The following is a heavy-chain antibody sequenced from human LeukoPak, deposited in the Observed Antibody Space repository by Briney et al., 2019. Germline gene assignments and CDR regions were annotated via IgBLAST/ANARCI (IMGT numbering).Heavy chain of an antibody. CDR1: GGSISSSSYY. CDR2: IYYSGST. CDR3: ARRQISSSSWYWYYFDY. V-gene: IGHV4-39*01. J-gene: IGHJ4*02. D-gene: IGHD6-13*01. Sequence: PSETLSLTCTVSGGSISSSSYYWGWIRQPPGKGLEWIGSIYYSGSTYYNPSLKSRVTISVDTSKNQFSLKLSSVTAADTAVYYCARRQISSSSWYWYYFDYWGQGTLVTVSS.